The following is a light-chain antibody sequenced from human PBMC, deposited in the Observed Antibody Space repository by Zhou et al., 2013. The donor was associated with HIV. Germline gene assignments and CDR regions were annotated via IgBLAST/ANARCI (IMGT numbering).Light chain of an antibody. Sequence: EIVLTQSPGTLSLSPGERATLSCRASHTVTSNYLAWYQHTPGQGPKVLIFGASTRANGIPGRFSGSGSGTEFTLTISRLEPEDFAVYYCQHYGVSPYTFGPGTKLEI. CDR1: HTVTSNY. CDR2: GAS. J-gene: IGKJ2*01. V-gene: IGKV3-20*01. CDR3: QHYGVSPYT.